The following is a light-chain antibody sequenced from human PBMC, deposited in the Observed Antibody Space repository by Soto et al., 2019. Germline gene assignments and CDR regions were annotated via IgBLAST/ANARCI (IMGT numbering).Light chain of an antibody. CDR1: QSVSSY. V-gene: IGKV3-11*01. CDR3: KQRSNWPST. Sequence: EIVLTQSPATLSLSPGERATLSCRASQSVSSYLAWYQQKPGQAPRLLIYDASNRATGIPARFSGSGSGTDFTLTISSLEPEDCAVYYCKQRSNWPSTFGGGTKVEIK. J-gene: IGKJ4*01. CDR2: DAS.